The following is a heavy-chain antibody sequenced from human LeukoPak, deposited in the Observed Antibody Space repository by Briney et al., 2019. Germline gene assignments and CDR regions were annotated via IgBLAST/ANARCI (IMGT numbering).Heavy chain of an antibody. J-gene: IGHJ4*02. CDR3: ARKGGHFDY. CDR1: GDSINYYY. V-gene: IGHV4-59*01. CDR2: VYYNGSA. Sequence: PSETLSLACTVSGDSINYYYWSWIRQSPGKGLEWIGYVYYNGSAKYNPSLKSRVTISVDMSKNQFSLKVSSVTAADTAIYYCARKGGHFDYWGQGTLVTVSS. D-gene: IGHD2-15*01.